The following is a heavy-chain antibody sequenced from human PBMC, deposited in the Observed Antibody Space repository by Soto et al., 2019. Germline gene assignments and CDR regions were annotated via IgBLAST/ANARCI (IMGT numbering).Heavy chain of an antibody. CDR1: GFTFSSYA. CDR3: AKGRTYYDFWSGYTPMFLY. D-gene: IGHD3-3*01. J-gene: IGHJ4*02. CDR2: ISGSGGST. Sequence: PGGSLRLSCAASGFTFSSYAMSWVRHAPGKGLEWVSAISGSGGSTYYADSVKGRFTISRDNSKNTLYLQMNSLRAEDTAVYYCAKGRTYYDFWSGYTPMFLYWGQGTLVTVSS. V-gene: IGHV3-23*01.